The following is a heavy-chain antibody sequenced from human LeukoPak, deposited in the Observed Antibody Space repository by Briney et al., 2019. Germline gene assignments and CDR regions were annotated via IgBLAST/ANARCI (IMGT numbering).Heavy chain of an antibody. CDR1: GYTFTSYG. J-gene: IGHJ5*02. CDR3: ARAQKGYCTNCVCYPNWFDP. CDR2: ISAYNGNT. Sequence: VASVKVSCKASGYTFTSYGISWVRQAPGQGLEWMGWISAYNGNTNYAQKLQGRVTMTTDTSTSTAYMELRSLRSDDTAVYYCARAQKGYCTNCVCYPNWFDPWGQGTLVTVSS. V-gene: IGHV1-18*01. D-gene: IGHD2-8*01.